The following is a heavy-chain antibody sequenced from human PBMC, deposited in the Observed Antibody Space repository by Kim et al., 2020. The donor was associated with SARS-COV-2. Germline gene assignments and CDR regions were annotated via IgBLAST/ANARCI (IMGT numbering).Heavy chain of an antibody. Sequence: GGSLRLSCAASGFTVSSNYMNWVRQAPGKGLEWVSGIYSGGSTYYADSVKGRFTITRDNSKNTLYLQMNSLRAEDKAVYYCARALHSPDVYFDYWGQGTPVTVSS. V-gene: IGHV3-53*01. CDR3: ARALHSPDVYFDY. CDR1: GFTVSSNY. CDR2: IYSGGST. D-gene: IGHD2-21*01. J-gene: IGHJ4*02.